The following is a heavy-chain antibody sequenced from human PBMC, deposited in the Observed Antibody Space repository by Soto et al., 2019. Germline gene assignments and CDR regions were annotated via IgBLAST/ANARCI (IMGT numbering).Heavy chain of an antibody. D-gene: IGHD2-21*02. CDR3: ARDPLTYCGGDCPFDY. J-gene: IGHJ4*02. V-gene: IGHV1-69*13. CDR2: IIPIFGTA. CDR1: GGTFSSYA. Sequence: SVKVSCKASGGTFSSYAISWVRQAPGQGLEWMGGIIPIFGTANYAQKFQGRVTITADESTSTAYMELSSLRSEDTAVYYCARDPLTYCGGDCPFDYWGQGTLVTVSS.